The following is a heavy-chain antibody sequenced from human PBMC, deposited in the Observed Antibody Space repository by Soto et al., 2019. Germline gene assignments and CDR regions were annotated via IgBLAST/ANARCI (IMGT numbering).Heavy chain of an antibody. CDR2: IWNDGSAT. V-gene: IGHV3-33*01. Sequence: QVLLAESGGGVVQPGRSQRLSCVASAFTFSSYHMHWVRLAPGMGLQWVATIWNDGSATYYADSVKGRFTISRDNSKNTLYLQMNSLRAEDTAVYNCARETYDDYAIDYWGQGTLVTVSS. D-gene: IGHD4-17*01. CDR1: AFTFSSYH. J-gene: IGHJ4*02. CDR3: ARETYDDYAIDY.